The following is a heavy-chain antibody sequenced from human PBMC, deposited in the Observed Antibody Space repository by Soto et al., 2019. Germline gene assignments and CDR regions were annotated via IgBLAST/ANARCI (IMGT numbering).Heavy chain of an antibody. CDR2: ISGSGAST. V-gene: IGHV3-23*01. D-gene: IGHD5-18*01. J-gene: IGHJ4*02. CDR3: AKDTELWFRGVDY. Sequence: GGFLRLSCAASGFTFSSYAMSWVRQEPGKGLEWVSAISGSGASTYYADSVKGRFTISRDNSNNTLYLQMNSLRAEDTAVYYCAKDTELWFRGVDYWGQGNLVTVSS. CDR1: GFTFSSYA.